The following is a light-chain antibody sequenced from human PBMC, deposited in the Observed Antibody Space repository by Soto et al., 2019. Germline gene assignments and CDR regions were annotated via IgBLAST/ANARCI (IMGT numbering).Light chain of an antibody. CDR1: QSVSSN. CDR2: GAS. CDR3: QQYNNWPHWT. J-gene: IGKJ1*01. V-gene: IGKV3D-15*01. Sequence: IVLTQSPATLSVSPGERATLSCRASQSVSSNLAWYQQKPGQAPRLLISGASTRATGVPARFSGSGSGTEFTLTITSLQSEDFAVYYCQQYNNWPHWTFGQGTKVDIK.